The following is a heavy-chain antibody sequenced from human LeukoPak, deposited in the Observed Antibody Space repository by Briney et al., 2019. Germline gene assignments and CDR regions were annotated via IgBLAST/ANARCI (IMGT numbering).Heavy chain of an antibody. CDR2: IYHSGDT. D-gene: IGHD4-17*01. CDR1: GGSISNHNW. Sequence: PSETLSLTCAISGGSISNHNWWTWVRQPPGKGLEWIGEIYHSGDTNYNPSLKSRVAMSVDKSKNHFSLRLSSVTAADTAVYYCVASGDYFFNHWGQGTLVTVSS. V-gene: IGHV4-4*02. J-gene: IGHJ4*02. CDR3: VASGDYFFNH.